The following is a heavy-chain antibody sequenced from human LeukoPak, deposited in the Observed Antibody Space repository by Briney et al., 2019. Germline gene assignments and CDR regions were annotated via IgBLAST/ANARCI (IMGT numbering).Heavy chain of an antibody. J-gene: IGHJ4*02. CDR2: IKQDGSEK. CDR1: GFMLSSYW. CDR3: ASARAAAGTLFDY. D-gene: IGHD6-13*01. Sequence: GGSLRLFCAASGFMLSSYWMSWVRQAPGKGLEWVANIKQDGSEKYYVDSVKGRFTISRDNAKNSLYLQMNSLRAEDTAVYYCASARAAAGTLFDYWGQGTLVTVSS. V-gene: IGHV3-7*01.